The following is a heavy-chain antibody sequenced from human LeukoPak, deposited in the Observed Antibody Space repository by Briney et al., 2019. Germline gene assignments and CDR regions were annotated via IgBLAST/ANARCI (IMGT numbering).Heavy chain of an antibody. CDR1: GGTFSSYA. V-gene: IGHV1-69*04. D-gene: IGHD2-15*01. Sequence: SVKVSCKASGGTFSSYAISWVRQAPGQGLEWMGRIIPILGIANYAQKFQGRVTITADKSTSTAYMELSSLRSEDTAVYYCASGRYCSGGSCYPYYYYSYGMDVWGQGTTVTVSS. CDR3: ASGRYCSGGSCYPYYYYSYGMDV. CDR2: IIPILGIA. J-gene: IGHJ6*02.